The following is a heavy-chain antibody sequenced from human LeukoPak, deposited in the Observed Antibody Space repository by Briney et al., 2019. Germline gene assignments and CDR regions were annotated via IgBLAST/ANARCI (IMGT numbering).Heavy chain of an antibody. CDR1: GGSISSYY. V-gene: IGHV4-59*01. Sequence: SETLSLTCTVSGGSISSYYWSWIRQPPGKGLEWIGYIYYSGSTNYNPSLKSRVTISVDTSKNQFSLKLSSVTAADTAVYYCARVWHDSSGYYPYFDYWGQGTLVTVSS. CDR2: IYYSGST. D-gene: IGHD3-22*01. CDR3: ARVWHDSSGYYPYFDY. J-gene: IGHJ4*02.